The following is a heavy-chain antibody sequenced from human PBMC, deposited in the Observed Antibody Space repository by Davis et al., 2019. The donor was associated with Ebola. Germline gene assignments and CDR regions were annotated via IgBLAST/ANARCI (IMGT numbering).Heavy chain of an antibody. CDR2: SDHGGST. D-gene: IGHD3-10*01. CDR1: GESFSGYY. Sequence: SETLSLTCAVYGESFSGYYWSWIRQAPGMGLEWIGESDHGGSTNHNPSLKSRLTISVDTSKNQFSLKLSSVTAADTAVYYCARRRGYFDYWGQGTLVTVSS. CDR3: ARRRGYFDY. V-gene: IGHV4-34*01. J-gene: IGHJ4*02.